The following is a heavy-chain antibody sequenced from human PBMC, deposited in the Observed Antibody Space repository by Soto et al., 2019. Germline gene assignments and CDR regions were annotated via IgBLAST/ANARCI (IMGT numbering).Heavy chain of an antibody. CDR3: ARGGWLLHYYYGMDV. J-gene: IGHJ6*02. CDR1: GYTFTSYG. Sequence: ASVKVSCKASGYTFTSYGISWVRQAPGQGLEWMGWISAYNGNTNYAQKLQGRVTMTTDTSTSTAYMELRGLRSDDTAVYYCARGGWLLHYYYGMDVWGQGTTVTVSS. V-gene: IGHV1-18*01. D-gene: IGHD3-22*01. CDR2: ISAYNGNT.